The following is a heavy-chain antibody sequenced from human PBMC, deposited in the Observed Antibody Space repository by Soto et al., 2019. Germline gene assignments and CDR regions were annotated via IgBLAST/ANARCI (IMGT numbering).Heavy chain of an antibody. CDR2: VYYNENT. J-gene: IGHJ5*02. V-gene: IGHV4-39*01. CDR1: GGSISSFAYY. D-gene: IGHD3-10*01. Sequence: SETLSLTCTVSGGSISSFAYYWVWIRQPPGKGLEWIGTVYYNENTYYNPSLKSRVTISVDTAKNQFSLNLRSVTAADTAIYFCARRERYYGSPGWFDPWGQGTLVTVSS. CDR3: ARRERYYGSPGWFDP.